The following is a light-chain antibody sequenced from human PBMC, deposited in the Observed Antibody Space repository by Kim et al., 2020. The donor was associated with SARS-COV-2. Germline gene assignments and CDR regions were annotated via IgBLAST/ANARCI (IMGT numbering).Light chain of an antibody. CDR2: QDS. Sequence: SYELTQPPSVSVSPGQTASITCSGDKLGAKYACWYQQKPGQSPVLVIYQDSKRPSGIPERFSGSNSGNTATMTISGTQAMDEADYYCQAWDSSPGGVFGG. CDR1: KLGAKY. J-gene: IGLJ2*01. V-gene: IGLV3-1*01. CDR3: QAWDSSPGGV.